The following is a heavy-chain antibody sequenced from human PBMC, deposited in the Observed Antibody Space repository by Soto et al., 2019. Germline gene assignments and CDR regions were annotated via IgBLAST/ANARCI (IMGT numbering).Heavy chain of an antibody. CDR2: IYYSGST. D-gene: IGHD5-12*01. CDR1: GGSISSYY. V-gene: IGHV4-59*01. J-gene: IGHJ4*02. Sequence: SETLSLTCTVSGGSISSYYWSWIRQPPGKGLEWIGYIYYSGSTNYNPSLKSRVTISVDTSKNQFSLKLSSVTAADTAVYYCARVLGRDGYNPYFDDWGQGTLVPVSS. CDR3: ARVLGRDGYNPYFDD.